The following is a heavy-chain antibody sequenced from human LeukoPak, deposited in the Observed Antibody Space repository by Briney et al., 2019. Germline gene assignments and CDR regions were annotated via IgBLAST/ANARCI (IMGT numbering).Heavy chain of an antibody. D-gene: IGHD2-15*01. J-gene: IGHJ4*02. CDR3: ADSDGYYYDV. Sequence: GGSLRLSCVASGFTSGFTFSYYALHSVRQAPGKGLERVEFISNDGGIRYFASSVKGPFTISRDNSKNTVYLQMNSLGAEDTAVYYCADSDGYYYDVWGQGTLVTVS. CDR1: GFTFSYYA. V-gene: IGHV3-30-3*01. CDR2: ISNDGGIR.